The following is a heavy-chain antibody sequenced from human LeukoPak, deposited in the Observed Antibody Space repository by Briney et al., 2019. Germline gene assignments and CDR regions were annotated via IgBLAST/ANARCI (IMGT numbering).Heavy chain of an antibody. CDR2: IYTSGST. D-gene: IGHD3-22*01. J-gene: IGHJ1*01. CDR3: ARDSYYYDSSGYYRVYFQH. CDR1: GGSISSYY. V-gene: IGHV4-4*07. Sequence: SETLSLTCTVSGGSISSYYWSWIRQPAGKGLEWIGRIYTSGSTNYNPSLKSRVTMSVDTSKNQFSLKLSSVTAADTAVYYCARDSYYYDSSGYYRVYFQHWGQGTLVTVSS.